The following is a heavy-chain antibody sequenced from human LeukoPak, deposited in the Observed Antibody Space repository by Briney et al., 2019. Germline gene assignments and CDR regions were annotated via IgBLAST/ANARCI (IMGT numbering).Heavy chain of an antibody. CDR3: AASIRGNDYGDYGDY. V-gene: IGHV1-46*01. Sequence: ASVKVSCKASGYTFTGYYMHWVRQAPGQGLEWMGIINPSGGSTSYAQKFQGRVTMTRDMSTSTVYMELSSLRSEDTAVYYCAASIRGNDYGDYGDYWGQGTLVTVSS. J-gene: IGHJ4*02. CDR2: INPSGGST. D-gene: IGHD4-17*01. CDR1: GYTFTGYY.